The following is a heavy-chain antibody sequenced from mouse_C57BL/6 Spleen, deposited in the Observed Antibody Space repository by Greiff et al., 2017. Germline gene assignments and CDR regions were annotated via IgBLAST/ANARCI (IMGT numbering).Heavy chain of an antibody. V-gene: IGHV14-3*01. CDR2: IDPANGNT. CDR3: GRWYGSRYEDYAMDY. D-gene: IGHD1-1*01. Sequence: EVQLQQSVAELVRPGASVKLSCTASGFNIKNTYMHWVKQRPEQGLEWIGRIDPANGNTKYAPKFPGKATMTADTSSNTAYLQLSSLTSEDTAIYYCGRWYGSRYEDYAMDYWGQGTSVTVSS. J-gene: IGHJ4*01. CDR1: GFNIKNTY.